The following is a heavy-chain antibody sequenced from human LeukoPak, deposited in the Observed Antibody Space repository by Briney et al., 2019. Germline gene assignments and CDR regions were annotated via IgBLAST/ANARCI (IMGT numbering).Heavy chain of an antibody. D-gene: IGHD4-11*01. CDR3: ALTTIFNYYYYYGMDV. CDR2: ISGSGGST. J-gene: IGHJ6*02. V-gene: IGHV3-23*01. CDR1: GFTFSSYA. Sequence: GGSLRLSCAASGFTFSSYAMSWVRQAPGKGLEWVSAISGSGGSTYYADSVKGRFTISRDNSKNTLYQQMNSLRAEDTAVYYCALTTIFNYYYYYGMDVWGQGTTVTVSS.